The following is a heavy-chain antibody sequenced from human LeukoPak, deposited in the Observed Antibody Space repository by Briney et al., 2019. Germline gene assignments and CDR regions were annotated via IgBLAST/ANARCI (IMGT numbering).Heavy chain of an antibody. J-gene: IGHJ4*02. Sequence: ASETLSLTCTVSGGSISSSSFYWGWIRQPPGKGLEWIGSIYYSGNTYYNPSLKSRITISVDTSKNQFSLKLNSVAAADTAVYYCARQQPEVDYWGQGTLVTVSS. V-gene: IGHV4-39*01. CDR1: GGSISSSSFY. D-gene: IGHD1-14*01. CDR3: ARQQPEVDY. CDR2: IYYSGNT.